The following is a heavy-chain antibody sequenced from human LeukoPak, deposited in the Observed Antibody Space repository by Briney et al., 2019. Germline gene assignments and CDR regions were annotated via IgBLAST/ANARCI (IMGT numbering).Heavy chain of an antibody. J-gene: IGHJ3*02. V-gene: IGHV4-30-2*01. CDR3: ARVGYYDSSGYYQDDAFDI. Sequence: SETLSLTCAVSGGSISSGGYSWSWLRQPPGKGLEWIGYIYHSGSTYYNPSLKSRVTISVDRSKNQFSLKLSSVTAADTAVYYCARVGYYDSSGYYQDDAFDIWGQGTMVTVSS. CDR1: GGSISSGGYS. CDR2: IYHSGST. D-gene: IGHD3-22*01.